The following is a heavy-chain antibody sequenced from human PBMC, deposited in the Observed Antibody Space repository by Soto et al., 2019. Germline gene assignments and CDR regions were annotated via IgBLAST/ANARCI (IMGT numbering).Heavy chain of an antibody. CDR2: ISAYNGNT. J-gene: IGHJ5*02. V-gene: IGHV1-18*01. Sequence: GASVKVSCKASGYTFTSYGISWVRQAPGQGLEWMGWISAYNGNTNYAQKLQGRVTMTTDTSTSTAYMELRSSVTAADTAVYYCARWNNWNYGNWFDPWGQGTLVTVS. CDR3: ARWNNWNYGNWFDP. D-gene: IGHD1-7*01. CDR1: GYTFTSYG.